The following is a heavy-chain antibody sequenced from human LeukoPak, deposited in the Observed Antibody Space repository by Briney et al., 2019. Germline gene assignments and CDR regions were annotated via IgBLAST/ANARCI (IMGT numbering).Heavy chain of an antibody. J-gene: IGHJ4*02. CDR1: GGSFSGYY. V-gene: IGHV4-34*01. D-gene: IGHD6-13*01. CDR3: ARGASSWSPLDY. Sequence: IPSETLSLTCAVYGGSFSGYYWSWIRQPPGKGLEWIGEINHSGSTNYNPSHKSRVTIAVDMSKNQVSLKLRSVTAADTAVYYCARGASSWSPLDYWGQGTLVTVSS. CDR2: INHSGST.